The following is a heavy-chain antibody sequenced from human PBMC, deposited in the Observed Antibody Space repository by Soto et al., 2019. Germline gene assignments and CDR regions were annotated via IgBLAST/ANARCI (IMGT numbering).Heavy chain of an antibody. D-gene: IGHD6-19*01. CDR1: GFTFSSYG. CDR3: ARDPGYSSGWTFDY. Sequence: GGSLRLSCAASGFTFSSYGMHWVRQAPGKGLEWVAVIWYDGSNKYYADSVKGRFTISRDNSKNTLYLQMNSLRAEDTAVYYCARDPGYSSGWTFDYWGQGTLVTVSS. J-gene: IGHJ4*02. CDR2: IWYDGSNK. V-gene: IGHV3-33*01.